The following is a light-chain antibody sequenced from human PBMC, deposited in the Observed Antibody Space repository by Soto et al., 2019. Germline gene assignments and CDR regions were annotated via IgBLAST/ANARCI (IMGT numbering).Light chain of an antibody. J-gene: IGKJ2*01. V-gene: IGKV3-20*01. CDR1: QSVSSSY. CDR3: QQYGSSPYT. CDR2: GAS. Sequence: EIVLTQSPGTLSLSPGERATLSCRASQSVSSSYLAWYQQKPGQAPMLLIYGASSRATGIPDRFSGSGSRTDFNLTISRLEPEDFAVYYCQQYGSSPYTFGQGTKLEIK.